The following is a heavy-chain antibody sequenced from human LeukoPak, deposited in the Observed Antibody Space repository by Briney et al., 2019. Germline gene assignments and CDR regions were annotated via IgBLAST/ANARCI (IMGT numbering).Heavy chain of an antibody. CDR3: TRSDSSGYYPY. CDR1: GFTFSGYA. J-gene: IGHJ4*02. D-gene: IGHD3-22*01. V-gene: IGHV3-23*01. Sequence: GGSLRLSCAASGFTFSGYAMSWVRQAPGKGLEWVSAITSSGGSAYYADSVKGRFTISRDNSKNTLYLQMNSLKTEDTAVYYCTRSDSSGYYPYWGQGTLVTVSS. CDR2: ITSSGGSA.